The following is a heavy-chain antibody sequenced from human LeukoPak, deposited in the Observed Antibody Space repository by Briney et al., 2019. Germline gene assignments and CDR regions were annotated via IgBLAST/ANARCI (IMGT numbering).Heavy chain of an antibody. V-gene: IGHV1-18*01. D-gene: IGHD6-19*01. CDR3: ARAHAQSSGWSYFTQYYSYYYMDV. Sequence: AASVKVSCTASGYTFTSYGISWVRQAPGQGLEWMGWISAYNGNTNYAQKLQGRVTMTTDTSTSTAYMELSSLRSGDTAVYYCARAHAQSSGWSYFTQYYSYYYMDVWGKGTTVTVSS. J-gene: IGHJ6*03. CDR1: GYTFTSYG. CDR2: ISAYNGNT.